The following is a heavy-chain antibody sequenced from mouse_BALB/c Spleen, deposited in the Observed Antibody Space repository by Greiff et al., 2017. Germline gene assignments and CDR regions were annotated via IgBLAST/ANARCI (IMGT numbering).Heavy chain of an antibody. CDR3: ASSYYGSRTGAMDY. V-gene: IGHV1-82*01. J-gene: IGHJ4*01. CDR2: IYPGDGDT. Sequence: VQLQQSGPELVKPGASVKISCKASGSAFRSSWMNWVKQRPGQGLKWIGRIYPGDGDTHYNGKFKGKATLTADKSSSRASIQRSSLTSVDSAVYFCASSYYGSRTGAMDYGGQGTSVTVSS. CDR1: GSAFRSSW. D-gene: IGHD1-1*01.